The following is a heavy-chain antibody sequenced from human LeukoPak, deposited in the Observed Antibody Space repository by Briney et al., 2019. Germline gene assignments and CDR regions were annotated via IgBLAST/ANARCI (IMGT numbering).Heavy chain of an antibody. CDR3: AKDLSDILTSAFDI. Sequence: PRGSLRLSCAASGFTFSSYGMHWVRQAPGKGLEWVAVISYDGSNKYYADSVKGRFTISRDNSKNTLYLQMNSLRAEDTAVYYCAKDLSDILTSAFDIWGQGTMVTVSS. D-gene: IGHD3-9*01. CDR2: ISYDGSNK. J-gene: IGHJ3*02. CDR1: GFTFSSYG. V-gene: IGHV3-30*18.